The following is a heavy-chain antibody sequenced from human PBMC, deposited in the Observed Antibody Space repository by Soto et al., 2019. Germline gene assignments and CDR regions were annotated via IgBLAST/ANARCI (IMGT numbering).Heavy chain of an antibody. V-gene: IGHV3-30*18. CDR1: GFTFRWFA. J-gene: IGHJ6*02. CDR3: AKDDREAVAGAVHFYGMDV. D-gene: IGHD6-19*01. CDR2: VSYEGTTK. Sequence: QVQLVASGGDVVQPGESLRLSCVASGFTFRWFAMLWVRQAPGKGLEWVAAVSYEGTTKTYSDDVKGRFTISRDNSRNTVYLQLDNLRREDTAMYYCAKDDREAVAGAVHFYGMDVWGQGTSVTVSS.